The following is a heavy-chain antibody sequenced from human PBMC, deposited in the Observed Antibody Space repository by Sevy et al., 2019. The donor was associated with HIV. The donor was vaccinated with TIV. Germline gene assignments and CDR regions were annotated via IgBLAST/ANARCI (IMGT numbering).Heavy chain of an antibody. CDR1: GFTFSSYS. CDR2: ISSSSSYI. J-gene: IGHJ4*02. CDR3: ARMSMVRGVITALDY. Sequence: GGSLRLSCAASGFTFSSYSMNWVRQAPGKGLEWVSSISSSSSYIYYADSVKGRFTISRDNAKNSLYLQMNSLRAEDTAVYYCARMSMVRGVITALDYWGQGTLVTVSS. V-gene: IGHV3-21*01. D-gene: IGHD3-10*01.